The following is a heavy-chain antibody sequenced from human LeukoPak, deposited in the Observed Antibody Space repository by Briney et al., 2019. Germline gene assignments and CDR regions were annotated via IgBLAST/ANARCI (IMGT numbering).Heavy chain of an antibody. CDR2: INSNSGGT. CDR3: ARVGCSSTSTHYYYYYYMDV. D-gene: IGHD2-2*01. V-gene: IGHV1-2*02. Sequence: ASVKVSCKASGYTFTGYYMHWVRQAPGQGLEWMGWINSNSGGTNYAQKFQGRVTITRNTSISTAYMELSSLRSEDTAVYYCARVGCSSTSTHYYYYYYMDVWGKGTTVTVSS. CDR1: GYTFTGYY. J-gene: IGHJ6*03.